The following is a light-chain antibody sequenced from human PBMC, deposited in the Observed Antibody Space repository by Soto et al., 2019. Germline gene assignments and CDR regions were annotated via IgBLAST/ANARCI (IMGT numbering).Light chain of an antibody. J-gene: IGLJ3*02. CDR2: DVS. CDR1: SSDVGGYNY. V-gene: IGLV2-14*01. Sequence: QSVLTQPASVSGSPGQSITISCTGTSSDVGGYNYVSWYQQHPGKAPKLMIYDVSNRPSGVSNRFSGSKSGNTASLTISGLQAEDEAEYYCSSYTSSSTWGFGGGTKVTVL. CDR3: SSYTSSSTWG.